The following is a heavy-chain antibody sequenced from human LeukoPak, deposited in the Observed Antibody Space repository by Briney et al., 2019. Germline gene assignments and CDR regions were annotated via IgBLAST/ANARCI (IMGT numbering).Heavy chain of an antibody. CDR1: GYTFTGYY. Sequence: GASVKVSCKASGYTFTGYYMHWVRQAPGQGLEWMGWINPNSGGTNYAQKFQGRVTMTRDTSISTAYMELSRLRSDDTAVYYCARVIGYCSGGSCYSYYYYYMDVWGKGTTVTVSS. D-gene: IGHD2-15*01. J-gene: IGHJ6*03. CDR2: INPNSGGT. CDR3: ARVIGYCSGGSCYSYYYYYMDV. V-gene: IGHV1-2*02.